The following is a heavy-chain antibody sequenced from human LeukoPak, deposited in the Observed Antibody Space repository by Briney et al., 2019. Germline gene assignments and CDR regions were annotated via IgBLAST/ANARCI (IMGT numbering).Heavy chain of an antibody. CDR2: INPSGGST. D-gene: IGHD3-9*01. CDR3: ASRYTTSRHFDWDVDY. J-gene: IGHJ4*02. CDR1: GYTFTSYY. V-gene: IGHV1-46*01. Sequence: ASVKVSCKASGYTFTSYYMHWVRQAPGQGLEWMGIINPSGGSTSYAQKFQGRVTMTRDTSTSTVYMELSSLRSEDTAVYYCASRYTTSRHFDWDVDYWGQGTLLTVSS.